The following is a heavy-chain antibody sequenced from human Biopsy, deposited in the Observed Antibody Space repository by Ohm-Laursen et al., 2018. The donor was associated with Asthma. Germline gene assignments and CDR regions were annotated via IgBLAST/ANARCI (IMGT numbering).Heavy chain of an antibody. D-gene: IGHD2-2*01. V-gene: IGHV1-69*01. Sequence: GSSVKVSCKSLGGTFNTCVIGWVRQAPGQGLERMGGINSVFGTTTYPQKFQDRVTITADDSTSTVYMELSSLRSEDTAVYYCARKAGSCISRTCYSLDFWGQGTLVTVSS. CDR1: GGTFNTCV. CDR3: ARKAGSCISRTCYSLDF. CDR2: INSVFGTT. J-gene: IGHJ4*02.